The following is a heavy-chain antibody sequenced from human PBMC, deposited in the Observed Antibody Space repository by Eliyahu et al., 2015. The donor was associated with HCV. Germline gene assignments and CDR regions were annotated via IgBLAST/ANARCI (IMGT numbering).Heavy chain of an antibody. D-gene: IGHD6-19*01. CDR2: INSPSTKI. V-gene: IGHV3-11*01. CDR1: GFRFSDYF. CDR3: AKSPLGEGGWYQS. Sequence: QVQLVESGGGLVKPGGSLRLSCAASGFRFSDYFMGWIRQAPGKGLGWVSYINSPSTKIYYAESVKGRFTISRDNIKNSLHLQMNSLRVGDTAVYYCAKSPLGEGGWYQSWGQGTLVTVSS. J-gene: IGHJ4*02.